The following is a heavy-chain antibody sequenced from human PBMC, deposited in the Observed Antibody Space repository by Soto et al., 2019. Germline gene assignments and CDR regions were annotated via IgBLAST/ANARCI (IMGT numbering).Heavy chain of an antibody. CDR2: ISAYNGNT. CDR1: GYTFTSYG. V-gene: IGHV1-18*01. CDR3: ARDSWGSYRLTFDY. D-gene: IGHD3-16*02. Sequence: GASVKVSCKASGYTFTSYGISWVRQAPGQGLEWMGWISAYNGNTNYEQKLQGRVTITTDTSTSTAYMEQRSLRSNDTAENYCARDSWGSYRLTFDYWGQGTLVTVSS. J-gene: IGHJ4*02.